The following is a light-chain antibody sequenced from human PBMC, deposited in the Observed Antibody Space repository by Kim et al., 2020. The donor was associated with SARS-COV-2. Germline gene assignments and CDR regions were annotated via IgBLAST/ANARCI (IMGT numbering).Light chain of an antibody. CDR2: DAS. V-gene: IGKV3-15*01. J-gene: IGKJ4*01. CDR3: QQYKHWPLT. CDR1: QSISSN. Sequence: VSPGERATLSGRASQSISSNFAWYQQKRGQAPRLLIYDASTRATGTPDRFSGSWSATESTLTISSLQSEDFAVYYCQQYKHWPLTFGGGTKVEIK.